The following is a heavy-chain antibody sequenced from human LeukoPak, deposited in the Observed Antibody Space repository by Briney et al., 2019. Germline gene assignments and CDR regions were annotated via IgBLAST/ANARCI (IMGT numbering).Heavy chain of an antibody. Sequence: GGSLRLSCAASGFTFGSYEMKWVRQAPGKGLEWVSHISSSGSTIYYADSVKGRFTISRDNAKNSLYLQMNSLRAEDTAVYYCARDCTNRVCVKQFDYWGQGTLVTVSS. J-gene: IGHJ4*02. CDR2: ISSSGSTI. CDR3: ARDCTNRVCVKQFDY. V-gene: IGHV3-48*03. CDR1: GFTFGSYE. D-gene: IGHD2-8*01.